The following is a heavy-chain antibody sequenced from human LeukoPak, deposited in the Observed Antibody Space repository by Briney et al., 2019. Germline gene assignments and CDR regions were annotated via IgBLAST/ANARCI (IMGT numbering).Heavy chain of an antibody. V-gene: IGHV3-30*03. D-gene: IGHD6-19*01. CDR1: GFTFSSYG. CDR2: ISYDGSNK. Sequence: GGSLRLSCAASGFTFSSYGMHWVRQAPGKGLEWVAVISYDGSNKYYADSVKDRFSISRDNSKNTLYLQMNSLRAEDTAVYYCARVAAGFFDYWGQGTLVTVSS. J-gene: IGHJ4*02. CDR3: ARVAAGFFDY.